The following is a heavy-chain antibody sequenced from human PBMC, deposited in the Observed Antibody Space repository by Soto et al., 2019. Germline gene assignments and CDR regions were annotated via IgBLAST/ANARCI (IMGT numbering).Heavy chain of an antibody. CDR3: ASLDYSSPRGDY. J-gene: IGHJ4*02. D-gene: IGHD4-4*01. Sequence: QVQLVQSGAEVKKPGASVKVSCKASGYTFTSYDINWVRQATGQGLEWMGWMNPNSGNTGYAQKFQGRVTMXRXSSIRTAYMELSSLRSEETAVYYCASLDYSSPRGDYWGQGTLVTVSS. CDR1: GYTFTSYD. CDR2: MNPNSGNT. V-gene: IGHV1-8*01.